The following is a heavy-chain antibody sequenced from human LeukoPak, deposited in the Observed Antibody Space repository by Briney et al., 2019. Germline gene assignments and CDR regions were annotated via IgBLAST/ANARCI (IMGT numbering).Heavy chain of an antibody. D-gene: IGHD5-18*01. Sequence: GGSLRLSCAPSGITFSNYSMNWVRQAPGEGLEWVSYISSSGRTIYYADSVKGRFTISRDNAKNSLYLQMNSLRAEDTAVYYCTRGSGYSYGYRPPFYYYMDVWGKGTTVTVSS. V-gene: IGHV3-48*01. CDR3: TRGSGYSYGYRPPFYYYMDV. J-gene: IGHJ6*03. CDR1: GITFSNYS. CDR2: ISSSGRTI.